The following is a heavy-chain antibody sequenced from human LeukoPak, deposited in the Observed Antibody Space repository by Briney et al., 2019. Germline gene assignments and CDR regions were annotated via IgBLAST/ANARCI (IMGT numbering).Heavy chain of an antibody. D-gene: IGHD2-21*02. CDR1: GGTFSSYA. CDR3: ARVRYCGGDCYSGYFDY. J-gene: IGHJ4*02. Sequence: GASVKVSCKASGGTFSSYAISWVRQAPGQGLKWMGGIIPIFGTANYAQKFQGRVTITADESTSTAYMELSSLRSEDTAVYYCARVRYCGGDCYSGYFDYWGQGTLVTVSS. V-gene: IGHV1-69*01. CDR2: IIPIFGTA.